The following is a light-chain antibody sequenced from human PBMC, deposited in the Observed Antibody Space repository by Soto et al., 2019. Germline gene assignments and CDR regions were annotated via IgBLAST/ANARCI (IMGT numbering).Light chain of an antibody. V-gene: IGKV3-15*01. CDR3: QQYNNWRT. J-gene: IGKJ1*01. CDR1: QSVSSN. CDR2: DAS. Sequence: EIVLTQSPATLSLSPGERATLSCRASQSVSSNLAWYQQKPGQAPRLLIYDASTRATGIPARFSGSGSGTEFTLTISSLQSEDFAVYYCQQYNNWRTFGQGTKVDIK.